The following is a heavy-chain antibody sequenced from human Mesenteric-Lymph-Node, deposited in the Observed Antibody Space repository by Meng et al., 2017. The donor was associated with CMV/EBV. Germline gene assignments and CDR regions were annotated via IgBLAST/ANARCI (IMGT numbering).Heavy chain of an antibody. CDR3: ARALLTRYFDWFSPTYGMDV. Sequence: SVKVSCKASGGSFRNYGISWVRQAPGRGLEWMGRIIPIFGTTHYAQKFQGRVTITADEDESTTTAYMELSSLRSEDTAVYYCARALLTRYFDWFSPTYGMDVWGQGTTVTVSS. V-gene: IGHV1-69*13. CDR2: IIPIFGTT. D-gene: IGHD3-9*01. J-gene: IGHJ6*02. CDR1: GGSFRNYG.